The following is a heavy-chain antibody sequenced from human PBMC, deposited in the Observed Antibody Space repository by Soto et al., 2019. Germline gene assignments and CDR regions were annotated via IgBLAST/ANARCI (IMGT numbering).Heavy chain of an antibody. D-gene: IGHD3-10*01. Sequence: GSLRLSCAASGFTFSSNSMNWVRQAPGKGLEWVSSINSDSRYIYFADSMKGRFTISRDNAKNSLYLQMNSLRAEDTAVYYCVRILAEVGSHHDLLAACGPGTLVPGSS. CDR2: INSDSRYI. V-gene: IGHV3-21*01. CDR3: VRILAEVGSHHDLLAA. CDR1: GFTFSSNS. J-gene: IGHJ5*02.